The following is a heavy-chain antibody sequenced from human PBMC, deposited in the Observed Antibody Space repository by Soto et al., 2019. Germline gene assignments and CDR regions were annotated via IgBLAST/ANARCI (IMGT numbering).Heavy chain of an antibody. CDR2: ISSSGYI. D-gene: IGHD2-15*01. V-gene: IGHV3-21*01. J-gene: IGHJ6*02. CDR3: ARDCSGGSCYPGMDV. CDR1: GFNFNSYT. Sequence: LRLSCAASGFNFNSYTINWVRQAPGKRLEWLSSISSSGYIFSTGSVRGRFTISRDNAKNSVYLQINSLRAEDTAVYFCARDCSGGSCYPGMDVWGPVTTVTVSS.